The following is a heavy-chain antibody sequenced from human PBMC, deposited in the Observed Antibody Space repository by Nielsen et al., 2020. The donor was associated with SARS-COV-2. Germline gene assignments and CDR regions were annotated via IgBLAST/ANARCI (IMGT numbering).Heavy chain of an antibody. D-gene: IGHD6-19*01. V-gene: IGHV5-10-1*01. J-gene: IGHJ4*02. CDR1: GYSFTNYW. CDR2: IDPSDSYT. Sequence: GESLKISCRGSGYSFTNYWISWVRQMPGKGLEWMTRIDPSDSYTNYSPSFQGHVTISADKSISTAYLQWSSLKASDTAMYYCARQGKYSSGNDYWGQGTLVTVSS. CDR3: ARQGKYSSGNDY.